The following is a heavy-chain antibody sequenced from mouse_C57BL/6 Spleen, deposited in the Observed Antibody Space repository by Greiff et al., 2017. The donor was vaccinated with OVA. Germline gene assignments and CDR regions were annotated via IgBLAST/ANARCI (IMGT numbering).Heavy chain of an antibody. J-gene: IGHJ3*01. D-gene: IGHD2-2*01. CDR1: GYTFTSYW. CDR3: SRSRSTMVTTGFAY. CDR2: INPNSGSN. Sequence: QVQLQQPGAELVKPGASVKLSCKASGYTFTSYWMHWVKQRPGQGLEWIGMINPNSGSNNYNEKFKSKATLTVDKSYSTAYMQLISLTSEDSTVYYCSRSRSTMVTTGFAYWGQGTLVTVSA. V-gene: IGHV1-64*01.